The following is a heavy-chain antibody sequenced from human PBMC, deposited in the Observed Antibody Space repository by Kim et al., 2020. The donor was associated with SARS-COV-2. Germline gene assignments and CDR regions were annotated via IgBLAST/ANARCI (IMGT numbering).Heavy chain of an antibody. V-gene: IGHV3-73*01. D-gene: IGHD3-22*01. J-gene: IGHJ4*02. CDR2: AT. Sequence: ATAFAASVKGRFTISRDDSKNTAYLQMNSLKTEDTAVYYCTRQFSSSGYYWGQGTLVTVSS. CDR3: TRQFSSSGYY.